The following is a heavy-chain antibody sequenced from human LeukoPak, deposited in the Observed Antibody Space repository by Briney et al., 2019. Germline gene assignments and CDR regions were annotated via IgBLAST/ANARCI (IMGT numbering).Heavy chain of an antibody. CDR1: GGTFSSYA. D-gene: IGHD3-22*01. V-gene: IGHV1-69*05. CDR3: ARVPIYYDSSGYYP. CDR2: IIPIFGTA. J-gene: IGHJ5*02. Sequence: SVKVSCKASGGTFSSYAISWVRQAPGQGLEWMGRIIPIFGTANYAQKFQGRVTITTDESTSTAYMELSSLGSEDTAVYYCARVPIYYDSSGYYPWGQGTLVTVSS.